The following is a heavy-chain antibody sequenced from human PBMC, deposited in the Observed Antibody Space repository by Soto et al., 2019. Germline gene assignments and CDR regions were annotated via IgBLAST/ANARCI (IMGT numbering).Heavy chain of an antibody. D-gene: IGHD6-13*01. CDR3: ASRIAAAGILMGFDF. J-gene: IGHJ4*02. CDR2: IYYSGST. V-gene: IGHV4-31*03. Sequence: QVQLQESGPGLVKPSQTLSLTCTVSGGSISSGGYYWRWISQHPGKGLEWIGYIYYSGSTYYTPSLQSRVTISVDTSKNQFSLKLRAVPVADTAVYYCASRIAAAGILMGFDFWCQGTLVAVSS. CDR1: GGSISSGGYY.